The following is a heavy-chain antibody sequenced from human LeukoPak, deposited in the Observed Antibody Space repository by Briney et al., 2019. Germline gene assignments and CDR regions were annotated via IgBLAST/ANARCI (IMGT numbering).Heavy chain of an antibody. CDR1: GYTFTGYY. J-gene: IGHJ4*02. V-gene: IGHV1-2*02. CDR3: AREGPSASTWHICDY. Sequence: ASVKVSCKASGYTFTGYYIHWVRQAPGQGLEWMGWINPDSGDTNYAQKFQARVTMTRDTSITTANMELTSLRSDDTAVYYCAREGPSASTWHICDYWGQGTLVTVSS. CDR2: INPDSGDT. D-gene: IGHD6-13*01.